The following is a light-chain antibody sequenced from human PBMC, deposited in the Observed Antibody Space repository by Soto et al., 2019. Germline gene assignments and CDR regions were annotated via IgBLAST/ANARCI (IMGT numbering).Light chain of an antibody. CDR1: QSISSH. J-gene: IGKJ2*01. CDR3: QQSYSTPRT. CDR2: AAS. V-gene: IGKV1-39*01. Sequence: DIQMTQSPSSLSASVGDRVTITCRASQSISSHLNWYQQKPGKAPRLLIYAASSLQSGVPSRFSGSGSGTDFTLTISSLQPEDFATDYCQQSYSTPRTFGQGTKLEIK.